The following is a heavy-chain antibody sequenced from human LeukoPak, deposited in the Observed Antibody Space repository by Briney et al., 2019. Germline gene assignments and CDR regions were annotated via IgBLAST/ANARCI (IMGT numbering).Heavy chain of an antibody. Sequence: SQTLSLTCTVSGGSISSGDYYWSWIRQPPGKGLEWIGYIFYSGSTYYNPSLKSRVTISVDTSKNQFSLKLSSVTAADTAVYYCAREKDYYESSGYSYYFDYWGQGTLVTVSS. CDR1: GGSISSGDYY. J-gene: IGHJ4*02. V-gene: IGHV4-30-4*01. CDR3: AREKDYYESSGYSYYFDY. D-gene: IGHD3-22*01. CDR2: IFYSGST.